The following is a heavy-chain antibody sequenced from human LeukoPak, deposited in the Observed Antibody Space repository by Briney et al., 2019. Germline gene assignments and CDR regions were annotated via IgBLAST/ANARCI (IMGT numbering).Heavy chain of an antibody. Sequence: SETLSLTCTVSGGSISSYYWSWIRQPAGKGLEWIGRIYTSGSTNYNPSLKSRVTMSVDTSKNQFSLKLSSVTAADTAVYYCARDTVSYYYGSGHAFDIWGQGTMVTVSS. D-gene: IGHD3-10*01. V-gene: IGHV4-4*07. CDR2: IYTSGST. CDR1: GGSISSYY. CDR3: ARDTVSYYYGSGHAFDI. J-gene: IGHJ3*02.